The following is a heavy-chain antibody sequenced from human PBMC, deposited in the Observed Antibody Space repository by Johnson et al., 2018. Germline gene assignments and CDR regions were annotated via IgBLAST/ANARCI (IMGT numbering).Heavy chain of an antibody. CDR3: ARPHWEDNI. D-gene: IGHD7-27*01. CDR2: INQDETKK. CDR1: GFTFSSYW. Sequence: VQLVESGGGLVQPGGSLRLSCAASGFTFSSYWMSWARQAPGKGLEWVANINQDETKKYYVDSVNGRFTIARDNAKNSLYLQMNSLRAEDTAVYYCARPHWEDNIWGQGTIVTVSS. J-gene: IGHJ3*02. V-gene: IGHV3-7*01.